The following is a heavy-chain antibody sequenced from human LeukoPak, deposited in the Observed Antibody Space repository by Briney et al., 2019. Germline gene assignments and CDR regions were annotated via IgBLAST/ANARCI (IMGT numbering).Heavy chain of an antibody. J-gene: IGHJ6*03. Sequence: SETLSLTCAVYGGSFSGYYWSWIRQPPGKGLEWIGEINHSGSTNYNPSLKSRVTISVDTSKNQFSLTLSFVTAADTAVYYCARQHDSYYYYYIDVWGAGTTVTVSS. CDR1: GGSFSGYY. CDR3: ARQHDSYYYYYIDV. CDR2: INHSGST. V-gene: IGHV4-34*01.